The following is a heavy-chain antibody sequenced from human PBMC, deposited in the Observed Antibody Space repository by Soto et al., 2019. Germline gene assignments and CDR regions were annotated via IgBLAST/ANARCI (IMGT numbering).Heavy chain of an antibody. CDR3: ATSLGYCSGGSCYQNWFDP. D-gene: IGHD2-15*01. J-gene: IGHJ5*02. CDR2: IYYSGST. Sequence: SETLSLTCTVSCGSISSGGYYWSWIRQHPGKGLEWIGYIYYSGSTYYNPSLKSRVTISVDTSKNQFSLKLSSVTAADTAVYYCATSLGYCSGGSCYQNWFDPWGQGTLVTVSS. CDR1: CGSISSGGYY. V-gene: IGHV4-31*03.